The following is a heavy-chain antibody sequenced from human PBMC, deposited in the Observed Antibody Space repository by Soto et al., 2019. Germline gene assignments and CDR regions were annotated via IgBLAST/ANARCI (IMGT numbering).Heavy chain of an antibody. Sequence: GGSLRLSCAASGFTFSSYWMHWVRQAPGKGLVWVSRINSDGSSTSYADSVKGRFTISRDNDKNTLYLQMNSLSAEDTALYYCARENWNYHYDYWGQGTLVTVSS. V-gene: IGHV3-74*01. D-gene: IGHD1-7*01. CDR1: GFTFSSYW. CDR3: ARENWNYHYDY. CDR2: INSDGSST. J-gene: IGHJ4*02.